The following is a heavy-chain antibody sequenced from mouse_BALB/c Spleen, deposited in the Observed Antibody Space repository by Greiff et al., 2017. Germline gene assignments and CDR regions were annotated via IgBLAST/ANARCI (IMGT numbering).Heavy chain of an antibody. CDR3: ARFYYGNCGAMDY. CDR1: GYTFTSYT. CDR2: INPSSGYT. D-gene: IGHD2-1*01. J-gene: IGHJ4*01. Sequence: VQLQQSAAELARPGASVKMSCKASGYTFTSYTMHWVKQRPGQGLEWIGYINPSSGYTEYNQKFKDKTTLTADKSSSTAYMQLSSLTSEDSAVYYCARFYYGNCGAMDYWGQGTSVTVSS. V-gene: IGHV1-4*02.